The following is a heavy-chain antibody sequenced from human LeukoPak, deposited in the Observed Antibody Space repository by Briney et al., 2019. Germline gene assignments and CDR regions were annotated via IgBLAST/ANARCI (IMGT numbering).Heavy chain of an antibody. Sequence: GGSLRLSCAASGFTFSSYAMSWVRQAPGKGLEWVSAISGSGGSTYYADSVKGRFTISRDNSKNTLYLQMSSLRAEDTAVYYCAKGTVPTTVPDYWGQGTLVTVSS. CDR3: AKGTVPTTVPDY. V-gene: IGHV3-23*01. CDR1: GFTFSSYA. CDR2: ISGSGGST. D-gene: IGHD4-17*01. J-gene: IGHJ4*02.